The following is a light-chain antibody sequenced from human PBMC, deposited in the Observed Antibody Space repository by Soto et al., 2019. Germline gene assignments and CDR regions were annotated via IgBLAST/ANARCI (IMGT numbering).Light chain of an antibody. CDR1: SSDVGGYNY. Sequence: QSALTQPRSVSGSPGQSVTISCTGTSSDVGGYNYVSWYQQHPGKAPKLIIYDVSERPSGVPDRFSGSKSGNTASLTISGLQAEDEENYYCCSYAGSYTHWVFGGGTQLTVL. CDR2: DVS. J-gene: IGLJ3*02. V-gene: IGLV2-11*01. CDR3: CSYAGSYTHWV.